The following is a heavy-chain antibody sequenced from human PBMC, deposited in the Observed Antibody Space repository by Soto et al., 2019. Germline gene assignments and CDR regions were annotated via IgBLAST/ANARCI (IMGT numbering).Heavy chain of an antibody. V-gene: IGHV1-69*15. CDR2: IIPIFGTT. D-gene: IGHD5-12*01. Sequence: QVQLVQSGAEVKKPGSSVKVTCKASGGTFSNYAITWVRQAPGQGLEWVGRIIPIFGTTNVAQKFQGRVTITAAESTTTANMERSGLRSDDTAVYYCAKDGGADGYFGYWLDPWGQGTLVTVSS. J-gene: IGHJ5*02. CDR3: AKDGGADGYFGYWLDP. CDR1: GGTFSNYA.